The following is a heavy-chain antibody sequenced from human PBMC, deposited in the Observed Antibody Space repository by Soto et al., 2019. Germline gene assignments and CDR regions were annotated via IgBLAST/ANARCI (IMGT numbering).Heavy chain of an antibody. CDR2: ISGYNGNT. CDR1: GYTFSNYG. V-gene: IGHV1-18*01. D-gene: IGHD6-19*01. J-gene: IGHJ6*04. CDR3: SRFIMVGGWFDPNYYHGIDV. Sequence: QVQLVQSGAEVKKPGASVTVSCKTSGYTFSNYGINWVRQAPGQGLEWMGWISGYNGNTNYAQTVQGRVTMTTDTSTGTVYMELRSLKSDDTAIYYCSRFIMVGGWFDPNYYHGIDVCGEGTTFTVSS.